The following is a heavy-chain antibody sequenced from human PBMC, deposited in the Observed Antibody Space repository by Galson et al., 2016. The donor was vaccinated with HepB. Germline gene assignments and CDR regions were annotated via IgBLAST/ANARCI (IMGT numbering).Heavy chain of an antibody. CDR3: ARARGLAARPAPWGY. D-gene: IGHD6-6*01. CDR1: GFRFSSDW. CDR2: INQDGRQK. V-gene: IGHV3-7*01. Sequence: SLRLSCAASGFRFSSDWMSWARQAPGKGLEWVANINQDGRQKYYVDSVKGRFTISRDNAWNSLYLQMRSLRAEDTAVYYCARARGLAARPAPWGYWGQGTLVTVSS. J-gene: IGHJ4*02.